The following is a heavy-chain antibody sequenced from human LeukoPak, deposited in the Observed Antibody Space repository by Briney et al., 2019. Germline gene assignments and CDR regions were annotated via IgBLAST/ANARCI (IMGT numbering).Heavy chain of an antibody. CDR1: GYSISSGYY. D-gene: IGHD7-27*01. CDR2: IYHSGST. CDR3: ARDLLGSSPFDY. V-gene: IGHV4-38-2*02. Sequence: PSETLSLTCTVSGYSISSGYYWGWIRQPPGKGLEWIGSIYHSGSTYYNPSLKSRVTISVDTSKNQFSLKLSSVTAADTAVYYCARDLLGSSPFDYWGQGTLVTVSS. J-gene: IGHJ4*02.